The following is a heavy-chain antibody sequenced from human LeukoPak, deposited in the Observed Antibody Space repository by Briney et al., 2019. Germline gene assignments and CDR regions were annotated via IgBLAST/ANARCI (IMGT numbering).Heavy chain of an antibody. J-gene: IGHJ3*02. D-gene: IGHD4-23*01. CDR2: IYYSGST. Sequence: SPETLSLTCTVSGGSISSYYWSWIRQPPGKGLEWIGYIYYSGSTNYNPSLKSRVTISVDTSKNQFSLKLSSVTAADTAVYYCARVGGGNRYDAFDIWGQGTMVTVSS. CDR1: GGSISSYY. CDR3: ARVGGGNRYDAFDI. V-gene: IGHV4-59*01.